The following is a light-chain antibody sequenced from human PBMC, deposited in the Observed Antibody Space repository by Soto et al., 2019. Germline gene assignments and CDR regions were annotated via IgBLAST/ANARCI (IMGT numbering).Light chain of an antibody. V-gene: IGKV1-33*01. CDR2: DAS. Sequence: DIQMTQNPSSLSASVGDRVTITCQASQDISNYLNWYQQKPGKAPKLLIYDASNLETGVPSRFSGSGSGTDFTFTISSLQPEDIATYYCQQYDNLPPYTFGQGT. J-gene: IGKJ2*01. CDR3: QQYDNLPPYT. CDR1: QDISNY.